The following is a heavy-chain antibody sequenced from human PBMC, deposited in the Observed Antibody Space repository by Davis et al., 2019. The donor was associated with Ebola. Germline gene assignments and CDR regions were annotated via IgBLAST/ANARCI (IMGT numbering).Heavy chain of an antibody. V-gene: IGHV1-2*04. CDR1: GYTFTGYY. CDR2: INPNSGGT. Sequence: ASVKVSCKASGYTFTGYYMHWVRQAPGQGLEWMGWINPNSGGTNYAQKFQGWVTMSRDTSISTAYMELSRLRSDDTAVYYCARGRRSSSWLLLFDYWGQGTLVTVSS. J-gene: IGHJ4*02. D-gene: IGHD6-13*01. CDR3: ARGRRSSSWLLLFDY.